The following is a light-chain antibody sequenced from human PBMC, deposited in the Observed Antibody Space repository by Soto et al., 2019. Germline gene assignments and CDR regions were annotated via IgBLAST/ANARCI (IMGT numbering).Light chain of an antibody. J-gene: IGLJ2*01. V-gene: IGLV2-14*01. Sequence: QSALTQSASVSGSPGQSITISCTGTSSDVGAYKYVSWYQQYPGKAPKLIIYEVSNRPSGVSNRFSGSKSGNTASLTISGLQAEDEGYYYCSSYTSSTTRVFGGGTKVTVL. CDR2: EVS. CDR3: SSYTSSTTRV. CDR1: SSDVGAYKY.